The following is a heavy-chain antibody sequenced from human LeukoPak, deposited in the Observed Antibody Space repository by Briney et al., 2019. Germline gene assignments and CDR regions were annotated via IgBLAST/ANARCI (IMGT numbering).Heavy chain of an antibody. CDR3: AKAPRSGGYDFRLYFDY. CDR1: GFTFSSYA. D-gene: IGHD5-12*01. V-gene: IGHV3-23*01. CDR2: ISGSGGST. Sequence: GGSLRLSCAASGFTFSSYAMSWVRQTPGKGLEWVSAISGSGGSTYYADSVKGRFTISRDNSKNTLYLQMNSLRAEDTAVYYCAKAPRSGGYDFRLYFDYWGQGTLVTVSS. J-gene: IGHJ4*02.